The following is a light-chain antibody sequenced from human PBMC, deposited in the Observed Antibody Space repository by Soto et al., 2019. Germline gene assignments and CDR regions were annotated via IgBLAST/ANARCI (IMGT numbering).Light chain of an antibody. CDR2: EFT. Sequence: QSSLTHPASVSRSPGHSITISFTGTSRDIVNYNYVSWYQHHPVKAPKLMIYEFTSRPSWVSDRFSGSKSGMNASLTISGLQPEDEADYFCASYRSANTPVVFGTGTKV. J-gene: IGLJ1*01. CDR1: SRDIVNYNY. V-gene: IGLV2-14*01. CDR3: ASYRSANTPVV.